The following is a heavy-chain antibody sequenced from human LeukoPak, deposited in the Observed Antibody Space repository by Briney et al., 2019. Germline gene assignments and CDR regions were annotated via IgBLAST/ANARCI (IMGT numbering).Heavy chain of an antibody. CDR2: ISGSGGST. CDR3: AKVPGAAAGIGFDY. CDR1: GCPLSNYE. D-gene: IGHD6-13*01. Sequence: GGSLRLSCAASGCPLSNYELSWVGPAPARGVEWVSAISGSGGSTYYAAFVKSRFTITRDNSKNPLYLQMNSLRAEDTAVYYCAKVPGAAAGIGFDYWGQGTLVTVSS. V-gene: IGHV3-23*01. J-gene: IGHJ4*02.